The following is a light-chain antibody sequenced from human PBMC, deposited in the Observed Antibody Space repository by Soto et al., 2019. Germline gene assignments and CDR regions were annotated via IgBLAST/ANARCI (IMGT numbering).Light chain of an antibody. CDR1: DSNIGSNS. CDR3: AAWDASLSACV. J-gene: IGLJ1*01. V-gene: IGLV1-47*02. Sequence: QSVLTQPPSASGTAGQVVTISFSGGDSNIGSNSVYWYQHLPRMAPKLLIYYNNQRPSGVPDRCSGSRSGTSASLAIVGLRYEDEAVYDCAAWDASLSACVFGNGTKVTVL. CDR2: YNN.